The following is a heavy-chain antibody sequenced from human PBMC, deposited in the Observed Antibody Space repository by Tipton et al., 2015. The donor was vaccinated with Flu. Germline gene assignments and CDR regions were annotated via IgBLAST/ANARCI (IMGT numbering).Heavy chain of an antibody. Sequence: GLVKPSETLSLTCTVSGDPMSSYYWSWIRQSPGKGLEWVGDVYDSGSTTYSPSLKSRVTMSIDSSKNQFSLKVRSLTTADTAMYYCARMIRGWFDPWGHGTLVTVSS. CDR2: VYDSGST. V-gene: IGHV4-59*01. CDR3: ARMIRGWFDP. J-gene: IGHJ5*02. CDR1: GDPMSSYY. D-gene: IGHD3-22*01.